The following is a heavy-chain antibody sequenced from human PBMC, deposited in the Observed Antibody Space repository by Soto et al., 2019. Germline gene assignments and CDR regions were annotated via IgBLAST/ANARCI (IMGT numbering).Heavy chain of an antibody. D-gene: IGHD3-16*02. CDR2: IIPIFGTA. J-gene: IGHJ4*02. Sequence: GASVKVSCKASGGTFSSYAISWVRQAPGQGLDCMGGIIPIFGTANYAQKFQGRVTITAXXXXSXXXMXLSXLRSEDTAVYYCAVDDYVWGSYRAHFDYWGQ. CDR3: AVDDYVWGSYRAHFDY. V-gene: IGHV1-69*13. CDR1: GGTFSSYA.